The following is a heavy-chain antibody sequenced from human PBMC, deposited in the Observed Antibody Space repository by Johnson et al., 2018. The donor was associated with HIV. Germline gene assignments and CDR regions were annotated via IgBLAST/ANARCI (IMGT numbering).Heavy chain of an antibody. Sequence: VQLVESGGGVVQPGRSLRLSCAASGFTFSSYWMHWVRQAPGKGLVWVSRSNSDGSRTTYADSVKGRFSLSRDISKNMLYLQMHSLRAEDTAVYYCASGPTPGVAARGALGGAFDIWGQGTMVTVSS. V-gene: IGHV3-74*02. CDR2: SNSDGSRT. CDR1: GFTFSSYW. CDR3: ASGPTPGVAARGALGGAFDI. D-gene: IGHD6-6*01. J-gene: IGHJ3*02.